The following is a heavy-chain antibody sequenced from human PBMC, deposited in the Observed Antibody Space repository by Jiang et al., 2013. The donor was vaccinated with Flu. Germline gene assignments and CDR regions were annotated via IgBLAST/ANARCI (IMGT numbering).Heavy chain of an antibody. J-gene: IGHJ4*02. CDR1: GYSFTSYW. CDR3: ATDPVFCSSTSCYPTAPLDY. Sequence: CKGSGYSFTSYWISWVRQMPGKGLEWMGRIDPSDSYTNYSPSFQGHVTISADKSISTAYLQWSSLKASDTAMYYCATDPVFCSSTSCYPTAPLDYWGQGTLVTVSS. V-gene: IGHV5-10-1*01. D-gene: IGHD2-2*01. CDR2: IDPSDSYT.